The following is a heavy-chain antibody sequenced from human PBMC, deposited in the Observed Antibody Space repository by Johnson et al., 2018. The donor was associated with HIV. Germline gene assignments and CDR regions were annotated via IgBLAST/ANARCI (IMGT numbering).Heavy chain of an antibody. CDR1: GFTFNDYG. CDR3: ARGGGVVGNAFDI. D-gene: IGHD1-26*01. Sequence: MQLVESGGGVVRPGGSLRLSCAASGFTFNDYGMSWVRQAPGKGLEWVSGIIWNGGNTAYADSVKGRFTISRDNSKNTLYLQMGSLRAEDMAVYYCARGGGVVGNAFDIWGQGTMVTVSS. J-gene: IGHJ3*02. V-gene: IGHV3-20*04. CDR2: IIWNGGNT.